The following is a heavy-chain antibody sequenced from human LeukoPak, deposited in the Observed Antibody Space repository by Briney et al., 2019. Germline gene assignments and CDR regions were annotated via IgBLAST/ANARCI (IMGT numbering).Heavy chain of an antibody. CDR3: ARVDYTYWFDP. V-gene: IGHV4-59*01. D-gene: IGHD4-11*01. Sequence: SETLSLTCTVSGGSISSYYWSWIRQPPGKGLECIGYIYYSGSTNYNPSLKSRVTTSVDTSKNQFSLKLSSVTAADAAVYYCARVDYTYWFDPWGQGTLVTVSS. J-gene: IGHJ5*02. CDR2: IYYSGST. CDR1: GGSISSYY.